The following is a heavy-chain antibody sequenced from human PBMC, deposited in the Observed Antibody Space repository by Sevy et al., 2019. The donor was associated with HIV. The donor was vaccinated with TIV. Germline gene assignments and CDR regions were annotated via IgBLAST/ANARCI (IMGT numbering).Heavy chain of an antibody. CDR1: RYSLTELS. D-gene: IGHD5-12*01. CDR3: VGSRSGLPHFDY. CDR2: FDSEDGKT. J-gene: IGHJ4*02. Sequence: ASVKVSCKVSRYSLTELSMHWVRQAPGKGLEWMGGFDSEDGKTIYAQKFQGRVTMTEDTSTDTAYMELSSLRSEDTAVFYCVGSRSGLPHFDYWGQGTLVTVSS. V-gene: IGHV1-24*01.